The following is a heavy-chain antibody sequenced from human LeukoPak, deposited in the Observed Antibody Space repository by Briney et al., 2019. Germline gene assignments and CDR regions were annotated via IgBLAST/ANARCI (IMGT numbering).Heavy chain of an antibody. V-gene: IGHV4-59*12. CDR3: ARDLRYSSSWYYYGMDV. D-gene: IGHD6-13*01. Sequence: SETLSLTCTVSGGSISSYYWSWIRQPPGKGLGWIGYIYYSGSTNYNPSLKSRVTISVDKSKNQFSLKLSSVTAADTAVYYCARDLRYSSSWYYYGMDVWGQGTTVTVSS. J-gene: IGHJ6*02. CDR1: GGSISSYY. CDR2: IYYSGST.